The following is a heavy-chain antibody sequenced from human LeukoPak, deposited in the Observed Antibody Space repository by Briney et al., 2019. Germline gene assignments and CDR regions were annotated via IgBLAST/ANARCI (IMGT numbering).Heavy chain of an antibody. D-gene: IGHD6-13*01. J-gene: IGHJ5*02. CDR3: ARAGMDNWFDP. CDR1: GGSISSGGYP. CDR2: IYHSGST. V-gene: IGHV4-30-2*01. Sequence: SETLSLTCAVSGGSISSGGYPWSWIRQPPGKGLEWIGYIYHSGSTYYNPSLKSRVTISVDRSKNQFSLKLSSVTAADTAVYYCARAGMDNWFDPWGQGTLVTVSS.